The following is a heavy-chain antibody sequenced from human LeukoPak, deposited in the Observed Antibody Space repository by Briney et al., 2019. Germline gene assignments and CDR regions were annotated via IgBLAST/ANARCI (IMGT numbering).Heavy chain of an antibody. CDR2: IRYDGSNK. V-gene: IGHV3-30*02. J-gene: IGHJ6*02. D-gene: IGHD6-13*01. CDR3: ARAGSSWYFYYGMDV. Sequence: GGSLRLSCAASGFTFSSYGMHWVRQAPGKGLEWVAFIRYDGSNKYYADSVKGRFTISRDNSKNTLYLQMNSLRAEDTAVYYCARAGSSWYFYYGMDVWGQGTTVTVSS. CDR1: GFTFSSYG.